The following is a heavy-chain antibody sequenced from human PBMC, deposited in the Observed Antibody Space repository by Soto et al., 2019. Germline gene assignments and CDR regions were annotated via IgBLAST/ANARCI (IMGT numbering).Heavy chain of an antibody. Sequence: QVQLQESGPGLVKPSETLSLTCTVSDGSISNYYWSWIRQPPGMGLEWMGYIHYSGNTDSKPSLRSRVTISVDTSKNQFSLRLTSVTAEDTAVYYCARASLYGNSGYYYHAFDIWGQGTMVTVSS. J-gene: IGHJ3*02. CDR1: DGSISNYY. V-gene: IGHV4-59*01. D-gene: IGHD3-22*01. CDR3: ARASLYGNSGYYYHAFDI. CDR2: IHYSGNT.